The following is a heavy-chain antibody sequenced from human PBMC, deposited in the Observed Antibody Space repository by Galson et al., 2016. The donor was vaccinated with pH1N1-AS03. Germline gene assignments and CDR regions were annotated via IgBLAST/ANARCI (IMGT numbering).Heavy chain of an antibody. D-gene: IGHD6-6*01. V-gene: IGHV4-34*01. J-gene: IGHJ6*03. CDR3: ARVQWDSSLVSYYYHLDV. CDR2: TNHFGSS. Sequence: ETLSLTCGIYGGSVSGYFWGWFRQPPGKGLEWIGETNHFGSSNYNPSLKNRLTISIDTTKKQFSLRLRSMTAADTAVYFCARVQWDSSLVSYYYHLDVWGKGTTVIVSS. CDR1: GGSVSGYF.